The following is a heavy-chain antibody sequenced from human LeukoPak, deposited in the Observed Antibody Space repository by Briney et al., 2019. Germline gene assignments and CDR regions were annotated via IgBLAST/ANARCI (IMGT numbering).Heavy chain of an antibody. CDR2: IIPVLSVS. Sequence: GASVKVSCKASGGSFSSYVMTWVRQAPGQGLEWMGRIIPVLSVSNFAQKFRGRVTITADKSTNTAHMELSRLESGDTAIYYCTREGVYAPDGSGYHRAAFDIWGQETVVIVSS. D-gene: IGHD3-22*01. J-gene: IGHJ3*02. CDR1: GGSFSSYV. V-gene: IGHV1-69*04. CDR3: TREGVYAPDGSGYHRAAFDI.